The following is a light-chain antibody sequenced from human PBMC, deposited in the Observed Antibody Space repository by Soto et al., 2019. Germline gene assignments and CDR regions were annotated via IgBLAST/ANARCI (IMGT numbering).Light chain of an antibody. CDR2: GAS. V-gene: IGKV3-15*01. Sequence: EILMTQSPATLSVSPGERVALSCRASQTVSSNLAWYQQKPGQAPRLLIYGASTRATGIPARFSGSGSGTDFTLTISSLQSEDFAVYYCQHYNNWPLTFGGGSKVEI. CDR3: QHYNNWPLT. J-gene: IGKJ4*01. CDR1: QTVSSN.